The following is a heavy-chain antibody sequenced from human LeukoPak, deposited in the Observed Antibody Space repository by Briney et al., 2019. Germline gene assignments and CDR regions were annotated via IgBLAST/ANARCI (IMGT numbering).Heavy chain of an antibody. J-gene: IGHJ4*02. CDR3: AKADYNDYAFDN. CDR1: GFTFSNYA. Sequence: PGGSLRLSCAVSGFTFSNYAMSWVRQAPGKGLEWVSAITSSGGDTYNADSVRGRFSISRDNSKNTLYLQMNSLRAEDTAVYFCAKADYNDYAFDNWGQGNLVTVSA. CDR2: ITSSGGDT. D-gene: IGHD4-11*01. V-gene: IGHV3-23*01.